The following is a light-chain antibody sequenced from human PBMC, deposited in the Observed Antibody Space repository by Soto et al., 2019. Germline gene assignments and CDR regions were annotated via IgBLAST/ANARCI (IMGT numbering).Light chain of an antibody. J-gene: IGKJ1*01. CDR1: QSISSY. CDR2: AAS. V-gene: IGKV1-39*01. Sequence: DIQMTQSPSSLSASVGDRVTITCRASQSISSYLNWYQQKPGKAPKLLFYAASSLQSGVPSRFSGSGSGTGFTLTISSLQPDDFATYYCQQYNSYSFGQGTRWIS. CDR3: QQYNSYS.